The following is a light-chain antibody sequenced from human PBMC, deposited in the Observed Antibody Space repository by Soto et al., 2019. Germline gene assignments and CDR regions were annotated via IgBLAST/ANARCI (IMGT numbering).Light chain of an antibody. CDR1: SSDVGGYNY. J-gene: IGLJ1*01. CDR2: EVS. V-gene: IGLV2-8*01. Sequence: QSVLTQPPSASGSPGQSVTISCTGTSSDVGGYNYVSWYQQHPGKALKLMIYEVSKRPSGVPDRFSGSKSGNTASLTVSGLQAEDEADYYCSSYAGSNNSVFGTGTKVTVL. CDR3: SSYAGSNNSV.